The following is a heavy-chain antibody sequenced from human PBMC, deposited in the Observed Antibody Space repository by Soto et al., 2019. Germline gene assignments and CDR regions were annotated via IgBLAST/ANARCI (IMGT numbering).Heavy chain of an antibody. CDR2: FYSTGPT. CDR3: ARAVTSHHNCFDP. Sequence: QVQLQESGPGLVKPSQTLSLTCTVSGGSLKSDGYYWIRHRQHTGRGLEWIGYFYSTGPTYYNPDPQSRVTFSVDTSKNQFSLKLSSVTAADTAVYYCARAVTSHHNCFDPWGNGPLFTVSS. D-gene: IGHD4-17*01. J-gene: IGHJ5*02. CDR1: GGSLKSDGYY. V-gene: IGHV4-31*02.